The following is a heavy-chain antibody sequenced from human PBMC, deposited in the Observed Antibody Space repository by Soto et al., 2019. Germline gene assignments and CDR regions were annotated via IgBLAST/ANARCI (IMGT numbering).Heavy chain of an antibody. CDR3: IFFFLKNSDYSNSNYYDYYYLDV. CDR1: ALTLSGSA. Sequence: GRSLRLSCAASALTLSGSAMHWVRQASGKGLEWVGRIRSKANSYATAYAASVKGRFTISRDDSKNTAYLQMISLKIEDMAVYYCIFFFLKNSDYSNSNYYDYYYLDVRGKGTTVPVSS. V-gene: IGHV3-73*01. D-gene: IGHD4-4*01. J-gene: IGHJ6*03. CDR2: IRSKANSYAT.